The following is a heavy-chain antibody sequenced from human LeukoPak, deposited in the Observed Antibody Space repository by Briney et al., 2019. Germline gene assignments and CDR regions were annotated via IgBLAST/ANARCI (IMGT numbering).Heavy chain of an antibody. Sequence: GASVKVSCKVSGYTLTELSMHWVRQAPGKGLEWMGGFDPEDGETIYAQKFQGRVTMTEDTSTDTAYMELSSLRSEDTVVYYCATDDHSVVLAAAGYNYWGQEPLVTVSS. J-gene: IGHJ4*02. CDR2: FDPEDGET. CDR3: ATDDHSVVLAAAGYNY. V-gene: IGHV1-24*01. CDR1: GYTLTELS. D-gene: IGHD2-15*01.